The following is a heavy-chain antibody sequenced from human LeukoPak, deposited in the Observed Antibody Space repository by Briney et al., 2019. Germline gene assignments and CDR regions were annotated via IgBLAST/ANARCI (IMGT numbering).Heavy chain of an antibody. CDR1: GFTFSSYG. V-gene: IGHV3-33*06. D-gene: IGHD5-18*01. Sequence: GGSLRLSCAASGFTFSSYGMHWVRQAPGKGLEWVAVIWYDGSNKYYADSVKGRFTISRDNSKNTLYLQMNSLRAEDTAVYYCAKDHGYSYGYRRYYFDFWGQRTLVTVSS. J-gene: IGHJ4*02. CDR2: IWYDGSNK. CDR3: AKDHGYSYGYRRYYFDF.